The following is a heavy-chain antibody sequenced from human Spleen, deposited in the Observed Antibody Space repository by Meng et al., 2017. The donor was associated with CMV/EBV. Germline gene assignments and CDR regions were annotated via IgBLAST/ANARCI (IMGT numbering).Heavy chain of an antibody. CDR2: VHPSAGST. D-gene: IGHD2-8*01. Sequence: ASVKVSCKASGYTFTTYYIHWVRQAPGQGLEWMGIVHPSAGSTSYAQKFQGRVTMTSDTSPSIVYMELSSLRSEDTAVYYCARGPYCNNGVCYSSWFDPWGQGTLVTVSS. V-gene: IGHV1-46*01. CDR1: GYTFTTYY. J-gene: IGHJ5*02. CDR3: ARGPYCNNGVCYSSWFDP.